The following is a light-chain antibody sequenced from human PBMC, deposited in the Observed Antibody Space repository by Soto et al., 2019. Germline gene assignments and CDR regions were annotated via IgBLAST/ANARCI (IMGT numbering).Light chain of an antibody. CDR2: DVS. Sequence: QSALTQPRSVFGSPGQSVTISCTGTSSDVGGYNYVSWYQQHPGKAPKLMIYDVSKRPSGVPDRFSGSKSGNTASLTISGLQAEDEADYYCCSYAGSYPVVFGGGTKVTVL. CDR1: SSDVGGYNY. CDR3: CSYAGSYPVV. V-gene: IGLV2-11*01. J-gene: IGLJ2*01.